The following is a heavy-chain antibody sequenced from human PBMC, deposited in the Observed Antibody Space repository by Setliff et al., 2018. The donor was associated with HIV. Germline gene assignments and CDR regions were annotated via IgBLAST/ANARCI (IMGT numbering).Heavy chain of an antibody. J-gene: IGHJ4*02. D-gene: IGHD2-8*01. CDR1: GDTFSNSA. V-gene: IGHV1-69*05. Sequence: GASVKVSCKASGDTFSNSALTWVRQAPGQGLEWMGGSIPLFGTVTYAQRFQGRVTITTDELMTTAYMELTSLRSEDTAVYYCASGSGYCRNGVCYIGVHKNPDKYYFDYWGQGTLVTGSS. CDR3: ASGSGYCRNGVCYIGVHKNPDKYYFDY. CDR2: SIPLFGTV.